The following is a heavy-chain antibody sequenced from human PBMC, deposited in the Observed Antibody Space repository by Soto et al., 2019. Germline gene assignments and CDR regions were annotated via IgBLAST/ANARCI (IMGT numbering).Heavy chain of an antibody. D-gene: IGHD5-12*01. J-gene: IGHJ4*02. CDR3: AFTPWNSGSLDF. CDR1: GYTFTSYY. V-gene: IGHV1-46*03. CDR2: IKPSGGST. Sequence: QVQLVQSGAEVKKPGASVKVSCKASGYTFTSYYMHWVRQAPGQGLEWMGIIKPSGGSTSYAQKFQGRVTMTSDTSTRTVYRGLRSLRFEDTAVYYCAFTPWNSGSLDFWGQGTLVTVSS.